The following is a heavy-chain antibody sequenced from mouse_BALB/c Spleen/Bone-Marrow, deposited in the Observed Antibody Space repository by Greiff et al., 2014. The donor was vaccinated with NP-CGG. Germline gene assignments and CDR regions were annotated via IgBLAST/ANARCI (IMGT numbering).Heavy chain of an antibody. CDR3: ARFPFYYGSSFYYFDY. CDR2: IAPGSGST. V-gene: IGHV1S41*01. CDR1: GYTFTSYW. J-gene: IGHJ2*01. D-gene: IGHD1-1*01. Sequence: DLVKPGASVKLSCKASGYTFTSYWINWIKQRPGQGLEWIGRIAPGSGSTYYSEMFKGKATLTVDTSSSTAYIQLSSLSSEDSAVYFCARFPFYYGSSFYYFDYWGQGTTLTVSS.